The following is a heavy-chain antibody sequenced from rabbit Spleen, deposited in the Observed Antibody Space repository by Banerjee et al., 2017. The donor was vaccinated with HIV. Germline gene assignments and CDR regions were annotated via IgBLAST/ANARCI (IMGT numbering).Heavy chain of an antibody. D-gene: IGHD1-1*01. J-gene: IGHJ4*01. Sequence: QEQLVESGGGLVKPGASLTLTCKASGFDFSSSYMNWVRQAPGKGLEWIGIIYTGDGSTDYASWVNGRFTISSDNAQNTVDLQMNSLTAADTATYFCASSHPYPSTSGDDFLFNLWGPGTLVT. V-gene: IGHV1S47*01. CDR2: IYTGDGST. CDR1: GFDFSSSY. CDR3: ASSHPYPSTSGDDFLFNL.